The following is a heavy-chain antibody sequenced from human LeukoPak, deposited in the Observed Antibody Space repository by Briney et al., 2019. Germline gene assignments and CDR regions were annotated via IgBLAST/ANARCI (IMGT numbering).Heavy chain of an antibody. CDR3: ARGGVYSSGWYVDY. Sequence: GGSLRLSCAASGFTFISYSMNWVRQAPGTGLEWVSSISSSSSYIYYADSVKGRFTISRDNAKNSLYLQMNSLRAEDTAVYYCARGGVYSSGWYVDYWGQGTLVTVSS. D-gene: IGHD6-19*01. CDR2: ISSSSSYI. J-gene: IGHJ4*02. V-gene: IGHV3-21*01. CDR1: GFTFISYS.